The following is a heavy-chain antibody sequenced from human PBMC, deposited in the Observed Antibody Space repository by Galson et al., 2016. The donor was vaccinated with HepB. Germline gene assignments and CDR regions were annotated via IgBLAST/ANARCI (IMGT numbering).Heavy chain of an antibody. CDR2: INAGKGNT. CDR3: ARDPGGSKTRFDY. D-gene: IGHD1-26*01. CDR1: GYTLTSYA. V-gene: IGHV1-3*01. Sequence: SVKPSCKASGYTLTSYATHWVRQAPGQRLEWMGWINAGKGNTKYVQKVQGRVTITRDTSASTAYMELSSLRSEETAGYYCARDPGGSKTRFDYWGQGTLVTVSS. J-gene: IGHJ4*02.